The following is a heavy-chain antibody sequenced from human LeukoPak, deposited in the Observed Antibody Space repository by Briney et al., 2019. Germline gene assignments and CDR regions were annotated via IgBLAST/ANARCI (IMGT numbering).Heavy chain of an antibody. D-gene: IGHD3-10*01. Sequence: GGSLRLSCAASGFTFSSYATHWVRQAPGKGLEWVAVISYDGSNKYYADSVKGRFTISRDNSKNTLYLQMNSLRAEDTAVYYCARFGDYWGQGTLVTVSS. CDR3: ARFGDY. J-gene: IGHJ4*02. CDR2: ISYDGSNK. V-gene: IGHV3-30-3*01. CDR1: GFTFSSYA.